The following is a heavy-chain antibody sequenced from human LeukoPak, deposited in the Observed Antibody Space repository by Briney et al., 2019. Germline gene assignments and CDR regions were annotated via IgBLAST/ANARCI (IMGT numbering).Heavy chain of an antibody. J-gene: IGHJ6*03. CDR3: AREYQLPNDYYYYYMDV. V-gene: IGHV3-21*01. Sequence: GGSLRLSCAASGFTFSSYSMNWVRQAPGKGLEWVSSISGSSSYIYYADSVKGRFTISRDNAKNSLYLQMDSLRAEDTAVYYCAREYQLPNDYYYYYMDVWGKGTTVTVSS. D-gene: IGHD2-2*01. CDR1: GFTFSSYS. CDR2: ISGSSSYI.